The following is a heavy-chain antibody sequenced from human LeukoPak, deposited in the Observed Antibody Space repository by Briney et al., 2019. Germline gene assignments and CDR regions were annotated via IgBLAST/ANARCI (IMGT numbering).Heavy chain of an antibody. CDR1: GYMFISYA. D-gene: IGHD1-26*01. Sequence: ASVKVSCKTSGYMFISYAMHWVRQAPGQGLEWMGWINPNSGGTNYAQRSQGRVIMTRDTSTRTVYMELSRLTSDDTAVYYCARDPLVGTTTEFDYWGQGTLVTVSS. J-gene: IGHJ4*02. CDR3: ARDPLVGTTTEFDY. CDR2: INPNSGGT. V-gene: IGHV1-2*02.